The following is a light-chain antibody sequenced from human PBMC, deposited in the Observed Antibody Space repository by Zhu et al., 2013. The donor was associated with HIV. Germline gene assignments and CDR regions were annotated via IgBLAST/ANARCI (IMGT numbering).Light chain of an antibody. J-gene: IGKJ3*01. CDR3: QQVNNYPFT. V-gene: IGKV3D-7*01. CDR1: QSLSSSF. CDR2: GAS. Sequence: EIVLTQSPGTLSLSPGERATLSCRASQSLSSSFLAWYQQKPGQAPRLLIYGASTRATGIPARFSGSGSGTEFTLTISSLQPEDLATYYCQQVNNYPFTFGPGTKVTIK.